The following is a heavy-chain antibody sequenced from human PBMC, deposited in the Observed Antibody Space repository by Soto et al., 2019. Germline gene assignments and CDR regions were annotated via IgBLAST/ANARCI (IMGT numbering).Heavy chain of an antibody. CDR1: GFTFSSYW. V-gene: IGHV3-74*01. CDR2: INSDGSST. CDR3: ARDCTNGVCYDAFDI. D-gene: IGHD2-8*01. Sequence: GGSLRLSCAASGFTFSSYWMHWVRQAPGKGLEWVSRINSDGSSTSYADSVKGRFTISRDNAKNTLYLQMNSLRAEDTAVYYCARDCTNGVCYDAFDIWGQGTMVTVSS. J-gene: IGHJ3*02.